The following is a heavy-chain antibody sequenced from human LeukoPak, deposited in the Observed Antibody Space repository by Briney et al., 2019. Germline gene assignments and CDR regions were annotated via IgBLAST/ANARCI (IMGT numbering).Heavy chain of an antibody. J-gene: IGHJ5*02. CDR1: GGSISSSSYY. CDR2: IYYSGST. D-gene: IGHD4-17*01. V-gene: IGHV4-39*07. Sequence: SETLSLTCTVSGGSISSSSYYWGWIRQPPGKGLEWIGSIYYSGSTYYNPSLKSPVTISVDTSKNQFSLKLSSVTAADTAVYYCARTNGDYGHNWFDPWGQGTLVTVSS. CDR3: ARTNGDYGHNWFDP.